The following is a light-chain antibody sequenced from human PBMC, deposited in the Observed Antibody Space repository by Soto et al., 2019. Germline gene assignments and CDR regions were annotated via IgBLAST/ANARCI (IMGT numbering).Light chain of an antibody. Sequence: IVLTQSPGSLPFSPGERATLSCRASQSVRSGYFAWHQQKPGQAPRLLIVGASSRATGIPDRFSGGGSGTDFTLTISRLEPEDFALYYCHQYDNSPLNCGGGTKVEIX. V-gene: IGKV3-20*01. CDR1: QSVRSGY. CDR2: GAS. J-gene: IGKJ4*01. CDR3: HQYDNSPLN.